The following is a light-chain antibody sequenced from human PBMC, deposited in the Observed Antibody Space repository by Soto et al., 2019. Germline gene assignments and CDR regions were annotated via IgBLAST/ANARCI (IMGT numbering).Light chain of an antibody. J-gene: IGLJ2*01. CDR3: EAWDDSLNGPVV. CDR2: SNN. CDR1: SSNIGSNT. Sequence: QSVLTQPPSASGTPGQRVIISCSGSSSNIGSNTVKWYQQLPGTAPKLLIYSNNQRPSGVPDRFSGSKSGTSASLAISGLQSEDEADYYCEAWDDSLNGPVVFGGGTKLTVL. V-gene: IGLV1-44*01.